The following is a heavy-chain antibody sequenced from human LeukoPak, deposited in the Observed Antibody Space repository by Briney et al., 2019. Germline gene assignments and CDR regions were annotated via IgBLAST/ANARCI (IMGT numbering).Heavy chain of an antibody. CDR3: ARAFSTTAFDY. V-gene: IGHV3-21*01. Sequence: GGSLRLSCAASGFTFSSYEMNWVRQAPGKGLEWVSSISSSSSYIYYADSVKGRFTISRDNAKNSLYLQMNSLRAEDTAVYYCARAFSTTAFDYWGQGTLVTVSS. D-gene: IGHD4-17*01. J-gene: IGHJ4*02. CDR2: ISSSSSYI. CDR1: GFTFSSYE.